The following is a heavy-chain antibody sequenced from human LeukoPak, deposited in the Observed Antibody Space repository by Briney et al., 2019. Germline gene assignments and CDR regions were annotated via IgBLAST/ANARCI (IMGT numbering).Heavy chain of an antibody. J-gene: IGHJ4*02. Sequence: SETLSLTCAVYGGSFSGYYWSWIRQPPGKGLEWIGEINHSGSTNYNPSLKSRVTMSVDTSKHQFSLKLSSVTAADTAVYYCARLPYCSGGSCYLDYWGQGTLVTVSS. CDR1: GGSFSGYY. CDR3: ARLPYCSGGSCYLDY. CDR2: INHSGST. D-gene: IGHD2-15*01. V-gene: IGHV4-34*01.